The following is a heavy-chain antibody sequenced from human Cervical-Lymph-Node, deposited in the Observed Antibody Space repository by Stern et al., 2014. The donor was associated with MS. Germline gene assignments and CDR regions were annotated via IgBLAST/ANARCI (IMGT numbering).Heavy chain of an antibody. D-gene: IGHD4-17*01. V-gene: IGHV3-23*04. CDR2: ISLSDDVT. CDR3: AKDRNGDYVNWFDS. CDR1: GFTFNNYA. J-gene: IGHJ5*01. Sequence: VQLAESGAPLVQPAGPLRLPCVASGFTFNNYAMSWVRQAPGKGLESVSAISLSDDVTYYADSVKGRFTISRDNFKNTFFLQMNSLRADDTAIYYCAKDRNGDYVNWFDSWGQGTLVTVSS.